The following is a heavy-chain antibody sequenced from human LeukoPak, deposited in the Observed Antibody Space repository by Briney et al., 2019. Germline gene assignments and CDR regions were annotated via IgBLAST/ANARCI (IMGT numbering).Heavy chain of an antibody. J-gene: IGHJ3*02. CDR1: GFTFSSYA. Sequence: GRSLRLSCAASGFTFSSYAMHWVRQAPGKGLEWVAVISYDGSNKYYADSVKGRFTISRDNSKNTLYLQMNSLRAEDTAVYYCAREEYCSGGSCYSVYDAFDIWGQGTMVTVSS. V-gene: IGHV3-30*04. CDR3: AREEYCSGGSCYSVYDAFDI. CDR2: ISYDGSNK. D-gene: IGHD2-15*01.